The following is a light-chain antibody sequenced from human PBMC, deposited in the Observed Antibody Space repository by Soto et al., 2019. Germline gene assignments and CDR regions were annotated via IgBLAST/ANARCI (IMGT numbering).Light chain of an antibody. CDR1: SSDVGGYNY. CDR2: EVN. Sequence: QSVLTQPPSASGSPGQSVTISCTGTSSDVGGYNYVSWYQQHPGKTPKLIIYEVNKRPSGVPDHFSGYKSGNKAALTVFGLQAEDEADYYCSSYVGTNSYVFGTGTRSPS. J-gene: IGLJ1*01. V-gene: IGLV2-8*01. CDR3: SSYVGTNSYV.